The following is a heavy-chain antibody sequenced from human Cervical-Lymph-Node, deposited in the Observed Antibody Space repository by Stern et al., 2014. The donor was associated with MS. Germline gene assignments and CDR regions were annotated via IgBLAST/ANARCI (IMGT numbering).Heavy chain of an antibody. V-gene: IGHV3-9*01. D-gene: IGHD3-10*01. CDR3: AKDYGSGSSFFDN. CDR2: FGWNSGGI. CDR1: GFTFGDHA. Sequence: EVQLVESGGGLVQPGRSLRLSCAASGFTFGDHAMYWVRQAPGKGLEWVSGFGWNSGGIAYADSVKGRFTISRDNAKNSLYLQMNSLRVEDTAFYYCAKDYGSGSSFFDNWGQGTLVTVSS. J-gene: IGHJ4*02.